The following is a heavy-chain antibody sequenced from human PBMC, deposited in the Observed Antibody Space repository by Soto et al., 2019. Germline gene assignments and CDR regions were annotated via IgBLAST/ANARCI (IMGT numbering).Heavy chain of an antibody. J-gene: IGHJ4*02. CDR1: GFTFSSYA. CDR3: AKDRGSSSWYYDY. Sequence: EVQLLESGGGLVQPGGSLRLSCAASGFTFSSYAMSWVRQAPGKGLEWVSAISGSGGSTYYADSVKGRFTISRDNSKNTLYLQMISLRAEDTAVYYCAKDRGSSSWYYDYWGQGTLVTVSS. CDR2: ISGSGGST. V-gene: IGHV3-23*01. D-gene: IGHD6-13*01.